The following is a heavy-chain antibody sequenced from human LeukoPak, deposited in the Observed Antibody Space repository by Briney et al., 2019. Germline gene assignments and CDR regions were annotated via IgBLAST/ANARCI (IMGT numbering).Heavy chain of an antibody. J-gene: IGHJ4*02. CDR2: ISGYNGDT. D-gene: IGHD5-18*01. CDR1: GYTFTSYG. Sequence: ASVPVSCKASGYTFTSYGISWVRQAPGQGLEWMGWISGYNGDTKYAQKYQGRVTMTTDTSTSTAYMELSRLRSDDTAVYYCASGPNSYGYDDYWGQGTLVTVSS. V-gene: IGHV1-18*01. CDR3: ASGPNSYGYDDY.